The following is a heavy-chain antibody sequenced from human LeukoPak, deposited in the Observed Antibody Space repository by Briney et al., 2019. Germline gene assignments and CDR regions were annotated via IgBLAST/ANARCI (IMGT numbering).Heavy chain of an antibody. V-gene: IGHV3-23*01. J-gene: IGHJ5*02. CDR2: IRPSGDNT. Sequence: PGGSLRLSWVASGFTFSSYDMTWVRQAPGRRLEWVSSIRPSGDNTYYGDSVKGRFTISRDNSKNTVYLQMNNMRVDDTAVYYCARVGGWHWFDPWGQGTLATVSS. D-gene: IGHD1-26*01. CDR3: ARVGGWHWFDP. CDR1: GFTFSSYD.